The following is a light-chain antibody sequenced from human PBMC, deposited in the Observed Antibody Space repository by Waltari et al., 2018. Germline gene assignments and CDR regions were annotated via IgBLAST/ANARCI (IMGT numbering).Light chain of an antibody. Sequence: DIVMPQSPATLSLSPGESATLSCRASHSFRSTFAWFQQKPGQPPRLLIYGTSTRATGIPARFSGSGSGTEFSLTISSLQPEDFATYYCQQYDHWPWTFGQGTRVEAK. V-gene: IGKV3D-15*01. CDR2: GTS. CDR1: HSFRST. J-gene: IGKJ1*01. CDR3: QQYDHWPWT.